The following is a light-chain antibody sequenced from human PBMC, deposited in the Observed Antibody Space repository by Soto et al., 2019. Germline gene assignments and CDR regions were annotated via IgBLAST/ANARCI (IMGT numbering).Light chain of an antibody. CDR3: SSFTGASTI. CDR1: SSDVGGYNY. V-gene: IGLV2-8*01. Sequence: QSALTQPPSASGSPGRSVAISGTGTSSDVGGYNYVSWYQQHPGKAPKLVIYEVTKRPSGVPDRFSGSKSGNTASLTVSGLQAEDEADYYCSSFTGASTIFGTGTKVTVL. J-gene: IGLJ1*01. CDR2: EVT.